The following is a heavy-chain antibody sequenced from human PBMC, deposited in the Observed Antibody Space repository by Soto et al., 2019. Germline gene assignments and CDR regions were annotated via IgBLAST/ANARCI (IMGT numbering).Heavy chain of an antibody. J-gene: IGHJ5*02. CDR2: ISAYNGNT. V-gene: IGHV1-18*04. CDR3: ARDPVPAAIMGYNWFDP. D-gene: IGHD2-2*02. Sequence: GESLKISCKGSGYNFATYWIGWVRQMPGKGLEWMGWISAYNGNTNYAQKLQGRVTMTTDTSTSTAYMELRSLRSDDTAVYYCARDPVPAAIMGYNWFDPWGQGTLVTVSS. CDR1: GYNFATYW.